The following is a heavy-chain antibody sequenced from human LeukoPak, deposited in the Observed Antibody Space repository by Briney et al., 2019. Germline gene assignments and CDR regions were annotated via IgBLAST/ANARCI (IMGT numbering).Heavy chain of an antibody. CDR2: IYSGGST. CDR1: GFTVSSNY. J-gene: IGHJ3*02. Sequence: GGSLRLSCAASGFTVSSNYMSWVRQAPGKGLEWVSLIYSGGSTYYADSVKGRFTISRDNSKNTMYLQMNSLRAEDTAVYYCARDTGDYYDSSGPQNNAFDIWGQGTMVTVSS. V-gene: IGHV3-53*01. CDR3: ARDTGDYYDSSGPQNNAFDI. D-gene: IGHD3-22*01.